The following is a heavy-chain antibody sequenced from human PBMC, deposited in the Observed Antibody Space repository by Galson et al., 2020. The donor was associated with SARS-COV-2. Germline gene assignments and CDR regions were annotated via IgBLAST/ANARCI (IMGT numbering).Heavy chain of an antibody. CDR1: GFTFSSYA. Sequence: GESLKISCAASGFTFSSYAMHWVRQAPGKGLEYVSAISSHGGSTYYANSVKGRFTISRDNSKNTLYLQMGSLRAEDMAVYYCARATTWPYYYDSSGQGGYYYYGMDVWGQGTTVTVSS. J-gene: IGHJ6*02. D-gene: IGHD3-22*01. CDR3: ARATTWPYYYDSSGQGGYYYYGMDV. V-gene: IGHV3-64*01. CDR2: ISSHGGST.